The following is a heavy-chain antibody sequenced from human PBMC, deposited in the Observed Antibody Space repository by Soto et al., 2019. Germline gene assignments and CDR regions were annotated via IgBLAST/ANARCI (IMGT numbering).Heavy chain of an antibody. CDR1: GFTFSGYW. J-gene: IGHJ6*02. V-gene: IGHV3-7*01. CDR3: ARVYPGSGWPYHYYGMDV. Sequence: QPGGSLRLSCVASGFTFSGYWMIWVRQAPGKGLEWVANIKQDGSEKYYVDSVKDRFTISRDNAKNSLYLQMNSLRAEDSAVYYCARVYPGSGWPYHYYGMDVWGQGTTVTVSS. CDR2: IKQDGSEK. D-gene: IGHD6-19*01.